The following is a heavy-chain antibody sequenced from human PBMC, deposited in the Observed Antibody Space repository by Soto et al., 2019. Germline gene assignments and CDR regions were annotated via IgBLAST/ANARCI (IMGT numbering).Heavy chain of an antibody. D-gene: IGHD2-2*01. Sequence: PGGSLRLSCAASGFTFSNYAMTWVRQAPGKGLEWVSAISGRGASTYYADSVKGRFIISRDNSKNTVHLQMNSLRAEDTAVYYCAKKDVVVVPAAPFDYWGQGTLVTVSS. CDR2: ISGRGAST. CDR3: AKKDVVVVPAAPFDY. CDR1: GFTFSNYA. J-gene: IGHJ4*02. V-gene: IGHV3-23*01.